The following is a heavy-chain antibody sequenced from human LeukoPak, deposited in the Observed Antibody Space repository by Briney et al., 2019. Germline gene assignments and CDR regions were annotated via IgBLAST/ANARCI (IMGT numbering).Heavy chain of an antibody. CDR3: IAHFPYFYGFDV. Sequence: GGSLRLSCVSSGFTIGTAWMSWVRQAPGKGLEWLAHIKSEGEGATTDYAAPAKGRFAISRDDSKNMIYLQMSSLKIDDTAIYYCIAHFPYFYGFDVWGKGTTVTVSS. CDR1: GFTIGTAW. D-gene: IGHD3-3*02. CDR2: IKSEGEGATT. J-gene: IGHJ6*04. V-gene: IGHV3-15*01.